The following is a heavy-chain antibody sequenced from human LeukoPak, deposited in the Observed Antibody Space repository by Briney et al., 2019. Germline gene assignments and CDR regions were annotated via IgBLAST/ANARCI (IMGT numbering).Heavy chain of an antibody. Sequence: SVKVSCKASGGTFSSYAISWVRQAPGQGLEWMGEIIPIFGTANYAQKFQGRVTITADESTSTAYMELSSLRSEDTAVYYCARSRNYYYYYMDVWGKGTTVTVSS. CDR1: GGTFSSYA. CDR3: ARSRNYYYYYMDV. J-gene: IGHJ6*03. CDR2: IIPIFGTA. V-gene: IGHV1-69*13.